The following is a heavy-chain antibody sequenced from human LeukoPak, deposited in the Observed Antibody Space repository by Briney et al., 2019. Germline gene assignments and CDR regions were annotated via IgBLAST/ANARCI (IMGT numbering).Heavy chain of an antibody. D-gene: IGHD2-21*02. CDR2: INHKKSA. V-gene: IGHV4-4*02. Sequence: PSGTLSLTCAVSGDSISNNNWWTWVRQPPGKGLEWIGEINHKKSANYNPSLKSRLMISVDKSKNQFSLKLTSVTAADTAGYYCARHKEGHSDTWYLDYWGQGSLVTVSS. CDR3: ARHKEGHSDTWYLDY. J-gene: IGHJ4*02. CDR1: GDSISNNNW.